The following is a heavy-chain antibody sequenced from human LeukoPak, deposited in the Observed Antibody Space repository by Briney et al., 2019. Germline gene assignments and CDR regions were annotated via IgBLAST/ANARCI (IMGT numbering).Heavy chain of an antibody. CDR3: ARGPAIDY. CDR2: ISSSSSTI. Sequence: GGSLRLSCAASGFTFSSYSMNWVLQAPGKGLEWVSYISSSSSTIYYADSVKGRFTISRDNAKNSPYLQMNSLRAEDTAVYYCARGPAIDYWGQGTLVTVSS. V-gene: IGHV3-48*01. CDR1: GFTFSSYS. J-gene: IGHJ4*02.